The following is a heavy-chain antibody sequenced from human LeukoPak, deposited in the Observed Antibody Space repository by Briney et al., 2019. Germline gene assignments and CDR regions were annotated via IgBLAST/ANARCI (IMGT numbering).Heavy chain of an antibody. CDR3: ARDLLEGDKGWPFDY. Sequence: ASVKVSCKASGYTFTSYGISWVQQAPGQGLEWMGWISAYNGNTNYAQKLQGRVTMTTDTSTSTAYMELRSLRSDDTAVYYCARDLLEGDKGWPFDYWGQGTLVTVSS. CDR2: ISAYNGNT. CDR1: GYTFTSYG. D-gene: IGHD2-15*01. J-gene: IGHJ4*02. V-gene: IGHV1-18*01.